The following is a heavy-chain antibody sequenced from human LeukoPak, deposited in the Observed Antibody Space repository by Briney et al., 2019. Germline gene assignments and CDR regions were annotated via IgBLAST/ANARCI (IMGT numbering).Heavy chain of an antibody. J-gene: IGHJ4*02. CDR1: GYTFTGYY. V-gene: IGHV1-46*01. D-gene: IGHD3-10*01. CDR3: VEEGSRRGLDY. CDR2: IDPSGGST. Sequence: ASVKVSCKASGYTFTGYYMHWVRQAPGQGLEWMGMIDPSGGSTTYAQKFQGRVTMTRDTSTSTVHMELSSLRSDDTAVYYCVEEGSRRGLDYWGQGTLVTVSS.